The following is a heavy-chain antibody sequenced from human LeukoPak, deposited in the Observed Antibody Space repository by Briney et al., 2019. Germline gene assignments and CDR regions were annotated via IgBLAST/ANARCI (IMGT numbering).Heavy chain of an antibody. J-gene: IGHJ4*02. CDR1: GYTFTDYY. CDR3: ATVPYCSTTSCYTGY. D-gene: IGHD2-2*02. V-gene: IGHV1-69-2*01. Sequence: ASVKVSCKVSGYTFTDYYMHWVQQAPGKGLEWVALVDPEDGETIYAEKFQGRVTITAGTSADTAYMEPSSLRSEDTAVYYCATVPYCSTTSCYTGYWGQGTLVTVSS. CDR2: VDPEDGET.